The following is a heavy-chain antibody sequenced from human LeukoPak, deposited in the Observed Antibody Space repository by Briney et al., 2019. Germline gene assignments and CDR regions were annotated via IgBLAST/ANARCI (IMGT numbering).Heavy chain of an antibody. CDR1: GFTFSYYA. J-gene: IGHJ4*02. CDR3: ARSIAAAGTRYFDY. D-gene: IGHD6-13*01. Sequence: GGSLRLSCAASGFTFSYYAMHWVRQAPGKGLEWVAVISYDGSNKYHADSVKGRFTISRDNAKNSLYLQMNSLRAEDTAVYYCARSIAAAGTRYFDYWGQGTLVTVSS. CDR2: ISYDGSNK. V-gene: IGHV3-30-3*01.